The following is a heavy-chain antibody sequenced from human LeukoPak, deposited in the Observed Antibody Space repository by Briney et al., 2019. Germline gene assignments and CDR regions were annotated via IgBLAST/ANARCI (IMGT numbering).Heavy chain of an antibody. Sequence: SETLSLTCAVYGGSFSGYYWGWIRQPPGKGLEWIGEINHSGSTNYNPSLKSRVTISVDTSKNQFSLKLSSVTAADTAVYYCARAPGTDSSGYYGYWGQGTLVTVSS. CDR1: GGSFSGYY. V-gene: IGHV4-34*01. D-gene: IGHD3-22*01. CDR3: ARAPGTDSSGYYGY. CDR2: INHSGST. J-gene: IGHJ4*02.